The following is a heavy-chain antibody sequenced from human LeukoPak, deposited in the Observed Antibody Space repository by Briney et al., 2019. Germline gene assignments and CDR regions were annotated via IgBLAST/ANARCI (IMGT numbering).Heavy chain of an antibody. CDR1: GGTFSSYA. J-gene: IGHJ4*02. CDR3: ARYLRGSYYFDY. Sequence: ASVKVSCTASGGTFSSYAISWVRQAPGQGLEWMGGITPIFGTANYAQKFQGRVTITADESTSTAYMELSSLRSEDTAVYYCARYLRGSYYFDYWGQGTLVTVSS. D-gene: IGHD1-26*01. CDR2: ITPIFGTA. V-gene: IGHV1-69*13.